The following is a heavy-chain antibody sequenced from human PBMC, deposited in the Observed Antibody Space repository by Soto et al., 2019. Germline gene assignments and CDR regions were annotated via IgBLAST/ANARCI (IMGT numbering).Heavy chain of an antibody. CDR1: GGSISSADYY. CDR2: IYYSGST. J-gene: IGHJ4*02. Sequence: QVQLQESGPGLVKPSQTLSLTCTVSGGSISSADYYWSWIRQPPGKGLEWIGYIYYSGSTYYNPSLRGRPTISVDTSKNQFSLKLSSVTAADTAVYYCARGLRLTAYYFDYWGQGVLVTVSS. D-gene: IGHD7-27*01. CDR3: ARGLRLTAYYFDY. V-gene: IGHV4-30-4*01.